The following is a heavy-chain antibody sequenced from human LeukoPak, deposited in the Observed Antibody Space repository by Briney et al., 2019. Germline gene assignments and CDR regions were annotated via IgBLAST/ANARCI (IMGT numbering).Heavy chain of an antibody. CDR3: ARNNGMDV. V-gene: IGHV3-7*03. CDR1: GFALSSHW. CDR2: VNRDGGET. J-gene: IGHJ6*02. Sequence: HPGGSLRLSCAASGFALSSHWMTWVRQVPGRGPEWVANVNRDGGETYYLDSVKGRFTISKDNAKNSLYLQMNSLRAEDTALYHCARNNGMDVWGQGTTVIVSS.